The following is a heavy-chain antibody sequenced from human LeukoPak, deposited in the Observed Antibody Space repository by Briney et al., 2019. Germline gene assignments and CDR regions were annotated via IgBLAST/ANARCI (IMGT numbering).Heavy chain of an antibody. CDR3: AKGGDSYGSGSYYVYFDY. J-gene: IGHJ4*02. Sequence: PGGPLRLSCAASGFTFSSYGMSWVRQAPGKGLEWVSAISGSGGSTYYADSVKGRFTISRDNSKNTLYLQMNSLRAEDTAVYYCAKGGDSYGSGSYYVYFDYWGQGTLVTVSS. CDR1: GFTFSSYG. V-gene: IGHV3-23*01. CDR2: ISGSGGST. D-gene: IGHD3-10*01.